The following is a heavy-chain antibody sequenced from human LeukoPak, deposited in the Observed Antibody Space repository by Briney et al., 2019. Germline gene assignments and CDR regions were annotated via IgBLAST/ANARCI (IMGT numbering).Heavy chain of an antibody. V-gene: IGHV4-4*07. CDR1: GDSISNYY. J-gene: IGHJ4*02. CDR2: IYTSGST. Sequence: SVTLSLTCTVSGDSISNYYWSWIRQPAGKGLEGIGRIYTSGSTNYNPSLKSRVTMSVDTSKNQFSLKLSSVTAADTAVYYCARSGYYYDSSAYYSDYWGQGTLVTVSS. D-gene: IGHD3-22*01. CDR3: ARSGYYYDSSAYYSDY.